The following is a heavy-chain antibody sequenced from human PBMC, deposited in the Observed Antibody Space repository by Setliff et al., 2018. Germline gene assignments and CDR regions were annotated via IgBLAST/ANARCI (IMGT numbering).Heavy chain of an antibody. CDR2: INNYSFQI. V-gene: IGHV1-18*01. J-gene: IGHJ4*02. D-gene: IGHD3-22*01. CDR3: ARINVHVSSGYYYAPDF. CDR1: GYTFTNYG. Sequence: ASVKVSCKTSGYTFTNYGVTWVRQAPGQRLEWMGWINNYSFQIQTAQKFQDRVTITTDTSTNTASLEVRSLRSDDTAIYYCARINVHVSSGYYYAPDFWGQGTLVTVSS.